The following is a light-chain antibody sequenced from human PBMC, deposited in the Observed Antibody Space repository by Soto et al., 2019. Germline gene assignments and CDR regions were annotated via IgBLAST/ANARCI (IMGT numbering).Light chain of an antibody. CDR1: QSVNNK. J-gene: IGKJ5*01. CDR2: GAS. V-gene: IGKV3-15*01. CDR3: QHYNNWPPIT. Sequence: EIVVTQSPATLSVSPGERVTLSCRASQSVNNKLAWYQQQPGQAPRLLIHGASTRATDIPARFSGSGSGTEFTLTISSLQSEDFAIYYCQHYNNWPPITFGQGTRLEIK.